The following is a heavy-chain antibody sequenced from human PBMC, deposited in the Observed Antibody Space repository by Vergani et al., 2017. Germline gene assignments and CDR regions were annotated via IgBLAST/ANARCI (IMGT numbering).Heavy chain of an antibody. Sequence: QVQLQESGPGLVKPSETLSLTCTVSGGSISSSSYYWGWIRQPPGKGLEWIGSIYYSGSTYYNPSLKSRVTISVDTSKNQFSLKLSSVTAADTAVYYCARPVIAARPSGWFDPWGQGTLVTVSS. CDR2: IYYSGST. J-gene: IGHJ5*02. V-gene: IGHV4-39*01. CDR3: ARPVIAARPSGWFDP. CDR1: GGSISSSSYY. D-gene: IGHD6-6*01.